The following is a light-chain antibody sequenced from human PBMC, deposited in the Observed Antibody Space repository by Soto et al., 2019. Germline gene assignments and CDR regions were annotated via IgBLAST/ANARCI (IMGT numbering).Light chain of an antibody. CDR1: QSVSYN. CDR3: QQYNNWPPCT. Sequence: EIVMTQSPATLSVSPGERATLSCRASQSVSYNLAWYQQKPGQAPGLLIYAASTRATGIPARFSGSGSGTEFTLTISSLQSEDFAVYYCQQYNNWPPCTFGQGTKLEIK. V-gene: IGKV3-15*01. CDR2: AAS. J-gene: IGKJ2*02.